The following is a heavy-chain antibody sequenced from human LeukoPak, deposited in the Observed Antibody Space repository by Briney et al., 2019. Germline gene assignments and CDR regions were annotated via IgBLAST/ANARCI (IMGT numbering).Heavy chain of an antibody. D-gene: IGHD1-14*01. CDR2: IFTAGST. J-gene: IGHJ3*02. V-gene: IGHV3-53*01. Sequence: GGSLRLSCAVSGFFLSHYYMDWLRQAPGKGLDWVSVIFTAGSTYTAGSVNGRFTISRDNFKNTLYLQMNSLRAEDTAVYYCARAGYLGTNAFDIWGQGTMVTVSS. CDR1: GFFLSHYY. CDR3: ARAGYLGTNAFDI.